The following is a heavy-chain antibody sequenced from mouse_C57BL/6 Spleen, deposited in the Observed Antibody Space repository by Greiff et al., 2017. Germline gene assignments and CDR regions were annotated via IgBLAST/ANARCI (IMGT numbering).Heavy chain of an antibody. CDR2: IYPVSGDT. Sequence: VQLQQSGAELASPGASVTLSCKASGYTFTDHIMNWVKKRPGKGLEWIGRIYPVSGDTNYNQQFMGKATFSVDRSSSTVYMVLNILTSEYPAVYYCVRGSYYYGSSFDYWGQGTTLTVSS. J-gene: IGHJ2*01. D-gene: IGHD1-1*01. V-gene: IGHV1-11*01. CDR1: GYTFTDHI. CDR3: VRGSYYYGSSFDY.